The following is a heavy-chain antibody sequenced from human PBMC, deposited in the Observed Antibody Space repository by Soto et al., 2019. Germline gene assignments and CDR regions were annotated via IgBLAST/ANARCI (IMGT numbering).Heavy chain of an antibody. V-gene: IGHV1-2*02. D-gene: IGHD3-10*01. CDR1: GYNFIGYY. CDR2: INPNGGDT. J-gene: IGHJ5*02. Sequence: ASVKVSCKASGYNFIGYYIHWVRQAPGQGLEWMGWINPNGGDTTYAQNFQGRVTMTRDTSINTDYLELNRLKSDDTAVYYCARNDCRRTSCYNDFFDPLGQGTLVTVSS. CDR3: ARNDCRRTSCYNDFFDP.